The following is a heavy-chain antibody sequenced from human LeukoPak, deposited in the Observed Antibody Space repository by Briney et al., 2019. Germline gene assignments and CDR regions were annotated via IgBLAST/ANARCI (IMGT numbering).Heavy chain of an antibody. J-gene: IGHJ5*02. D-gene: IGHD2-15*01. Sequence: WGSLRLSCAASGFTFSTYEMNWVRQAPGKGLEWVSAICGGSSSSTYSADSVRGRFTISRDNSKNTLYLQMNSLRAEDTAVYYCAKGLDGSCYSGLGSWGQGTLVTVSS. CDR1: GFTFSTYE. CDR2: ICGGSSSST. V-gene: IGHV3-23*01. CDR3: AKGLDGSCYSGLGS.